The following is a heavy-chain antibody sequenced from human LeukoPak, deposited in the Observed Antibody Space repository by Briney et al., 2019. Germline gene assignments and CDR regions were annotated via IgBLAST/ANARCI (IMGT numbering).Heavy chain of an antibody. D-gene: IGHD2-15*01. J-gene: IGHJ4*02. CDR2: IYYSGST. CDR1: GGCISSSNYY. CDR3: ARRGRATGGGDYFDY. V-gene: IGHV4-39*01. Sequence: SETLSLTCTVSGGCISSSNYYWGWIRQPPGKGLEWIGSIYYSGSTNYNPSLKSRVTISLDTSRSRFSLQLSSVTAADTAIYYCARRGRATGGGDYFDYWGQGTPVTVSS.